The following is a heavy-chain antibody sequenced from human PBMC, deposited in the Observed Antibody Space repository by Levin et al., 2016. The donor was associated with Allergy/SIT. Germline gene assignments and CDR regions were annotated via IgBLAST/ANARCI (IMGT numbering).Heavy chain of an antibody. D-gene: IGHD6-19*01. CDR1: RGSISSSNW. Sequence: SETLSLTCAVSRGSISSSNWWSWVRQPPGKGLEWIGEIYHSGSTNYNPSLKSRVTISVDKSKNQFSLKLSSVTAADTAVYYCARVGYSSGWYPDNWFDPWGQGTLVTVSS. CDR3: ARVGYSSGWYPDNWFDP. V-gene: IGHV4-4*02. CDR2: IYHSGST. J-gene: IGHJ5*02.